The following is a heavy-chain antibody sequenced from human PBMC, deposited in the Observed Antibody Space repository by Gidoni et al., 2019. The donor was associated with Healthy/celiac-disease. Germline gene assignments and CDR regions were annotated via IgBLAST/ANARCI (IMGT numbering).Heavy chain of an antibody. Sequence: EVQLVETGGGLIQPGGSLRLSCAASGFTFSRNYMSWVRQAPGKGLEWVSVIYSDGSTNYADSVKGRFTISRDNSKNTLYLQMNSLRADDTAVYYCAAATTVTTGHFDYWGQGTLVTVSS. V-gene: IGHV3-53*02. J-gene: IGHJ4*02. CDR3: AAATTVTTGHFDY. CDR2: IYSDGST. D-gene: IGHD4-17*01. CDR1: GFTFSRNY.